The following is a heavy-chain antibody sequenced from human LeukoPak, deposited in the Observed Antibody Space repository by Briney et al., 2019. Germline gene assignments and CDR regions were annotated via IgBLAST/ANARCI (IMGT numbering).Heavy chain of an antibody. Sequence: GGSLRLSCAASGFTFSQYWMSWVRQAPGKGLEWVANIKQDGHEIYYGDSVKGRFTISRDNSKNTLYLQMNSLRAEDTAVYYCAKDKVLMVYAWDYWGQGTLVTVSS. D-gene: IGHD2-8*01. CDR2: IKQDGHEI. CDR1: GFTFSQYW. CDR3: AKDKVLMVYAWDY. V-gene: IGHV3-7*03. J-gene: IGHJ4*02.